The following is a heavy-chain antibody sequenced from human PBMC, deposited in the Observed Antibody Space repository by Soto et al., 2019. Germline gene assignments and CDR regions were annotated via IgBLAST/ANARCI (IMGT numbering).Heavy chain of an antibody. CDR2: ISTGNGDR. Sequence: QVQLVQSGAEVKKPGASVKISCTASGYIFTAYHVHWVRQAPGQGLEWVGWISTGNGDREYSQKFQDRVTISSDTSASTVYMEVSSLTSEDTAVYYCAREDGGGPLDYWGQGARVTVSS. D-gene: IGHD3-10*01. CDR3: AREDGGGPLDY. V-gene: IGHV1-3*04. J-gene: IGHJ4*02. CDR1: GYIFTAYH.